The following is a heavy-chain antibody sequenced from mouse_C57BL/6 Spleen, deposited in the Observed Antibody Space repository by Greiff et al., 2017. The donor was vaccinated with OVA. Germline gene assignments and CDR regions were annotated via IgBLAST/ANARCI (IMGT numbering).Heavy chain of an antibody. CDR3: ARGITTGGY. Sequence: QVQLKQSGAELVRPGTSVKVSCKASGYAFTNYLIEWVKQRPGQGLEWIGVINPGSGGTNYNEKFKGKATLTADKSSSTAYMQLSSLTSEDSAVYFCARGITTGGYWGQGTTLTVSS. V-gene: IGHV1-54*01. D-gene: IGHD1-1*01. CDR2: INPGSGGT. CDR1: GYAFTNYL. J-gene: IGHJ2*01.